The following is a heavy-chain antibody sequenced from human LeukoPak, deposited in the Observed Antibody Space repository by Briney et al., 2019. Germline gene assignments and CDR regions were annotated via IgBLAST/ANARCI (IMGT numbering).Heavy chain of an antibody. Sequence: PGGSLSLSCAVSGFSVTGYVMHWVRQAPGEGLVWVSRINHDGSDISYADSVKGRSTISRDNAKNTLYLQMSSLRVDDTAVYYCVRDTNFKIDYWGQGTLVTVSS. V-gene: IGHV3-74*01. CDR2: INHDGSDI. CDR3: VRDTNFKIDY. D-gene: IGHD2-2*01. J-gene: IGHJ4*02. CDR1: GFSVTGYV.